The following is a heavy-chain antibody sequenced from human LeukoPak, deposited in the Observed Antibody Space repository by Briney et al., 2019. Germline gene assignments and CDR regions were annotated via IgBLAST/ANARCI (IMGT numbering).Heavy chain of an antibody. V-gene: IGHV4-59*01. D-gene: IGHD3-22*01. CDR3: ARVYYYDSSGYYYFDY. Sequence: PSETLSLTCTVSGGSISSYYWSWIRQPPGKGLEWIGYIYYSGHTNYNPSLKGRVTISVDTSKNQFTLKLSSVTAADTAVYYCARVYYYDSSGYYYFDYWGQGTLVTVSS. CDR1: GGSISSYY. J-gene: IGHJ4*02. CDR2: IYYSGHT.